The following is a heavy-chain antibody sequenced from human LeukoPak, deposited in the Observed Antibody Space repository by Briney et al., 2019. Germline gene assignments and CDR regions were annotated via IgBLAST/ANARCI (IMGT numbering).Heavy chain of an antibody. V-gene: IGHV4-59*08. J-gene: IGHJ4*02. D-gene: IGHD6-19*01. Sequence: SETLSLTCTVSGGSITSYYWSWIRQPPGKGLEWIGYIYNSGSTNYNPSLKSRGTISIDTSKNQFSLKLSSVTAADTAVYYCARSGYSSGWYAGFFDYWGQGTLVTVSS. CDR2: IYNSGST. CDR1: GGSITSYY. CDR3: ARSGYSSGWYAGFFDY.